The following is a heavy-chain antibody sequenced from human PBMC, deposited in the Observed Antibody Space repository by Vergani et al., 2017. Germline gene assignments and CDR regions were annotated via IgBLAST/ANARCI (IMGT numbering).Heavy chain of an antibody. Sequence: EVQLVESGGGLVQPGRSLRLSCAASGFTFDDYAMHWVRQAPGKGLEWVSGNSWNSGSTGYADSVKGLFTISRDNAKNSLYLQMYSLRAEDTALYYCAKSDLGSGSYYYPYYYYGMDVWGQGTTVTVSS. CDR2: NSWNSGST. V-gene: IGHV3-9*01. J-gene: IGHJ6*02. D-gene: IGHD3-10*01. CDR3: AKSDLGSGSYYYPYYYYGMDV. CDR1: GFTFDDYA.